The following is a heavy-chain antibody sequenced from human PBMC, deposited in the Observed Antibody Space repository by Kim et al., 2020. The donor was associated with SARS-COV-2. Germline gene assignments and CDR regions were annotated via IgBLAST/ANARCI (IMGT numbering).Heavy chain of an antibody. CDR2: IYNSGST. CDR3: ARQGANYYYGMDV. V-gene: IGHV4-59*08. D-gene: IGHD3-16*01. CDR1: GGSISGYY. J-gene: IGHJ6*02. Sequence: SETLSHTCTVSGGSISGYYWSWIRQPPGKGLEWIGYIYNSGSTNYSPSLKSRVTISVDTSKNQFSLHLTSVTAADTAVYYCARQGANYYYGMDVWGQGTTVTVSS.